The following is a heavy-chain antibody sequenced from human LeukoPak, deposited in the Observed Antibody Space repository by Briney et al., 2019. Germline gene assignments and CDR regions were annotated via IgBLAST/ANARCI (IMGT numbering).Heavy chain of an antibody. J-gene: IGHJ5*02. CDR3: ARFKGYCSGGSCSPRGNWFDP. Sequence: SETLSLTCTVSGGSISSSSYYWGWIRQPPGKGLEWIGSIYYSGSTYYNPSLKSRVTISVDTSKNQLSLKLSSVTAADTAVYYCARFKGYCSGGSCSPRGNWFDPWGQGTLVTVSS. CDR2: IYYSGST. D-gene: IGHD2-15*01. CDR1: GGSISSSSYY. V-gene: IGHV4-39*07.